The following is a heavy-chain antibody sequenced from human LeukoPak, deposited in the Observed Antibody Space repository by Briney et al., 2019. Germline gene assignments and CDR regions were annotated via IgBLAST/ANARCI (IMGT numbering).Heavy chain of an antibody. D-gene: IGHD3-22*01. CDR3: ARDQYYSDSSGYPYDI. Sequence: AGGSLRLSCAASGFTFSSYSMNWVRLAPGKGLEWVSSISGSSSHVWYADSVKGRFTSSRDNAKNSLYLQMSSLRVEDTAVYYCARDQYYSDSSGYPYDIWGQGTMVTVSS. CDR2: ISGSSSHV. J-gene: IGHJ3*02. CDR1: GFTFSSYS. V-gene: IGHV3-21*01.